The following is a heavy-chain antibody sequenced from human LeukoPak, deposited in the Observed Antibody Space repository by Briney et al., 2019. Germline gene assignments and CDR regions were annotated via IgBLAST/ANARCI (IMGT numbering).Heavy chain of an antibody. D-gene: IGHD3-22*01. V-gene: IGHV3-23*01. CDR3: TGLFDSSGYSNAFDI. CDR1: GFTFSSYG. Sequence: PGGSLRLSCTASGFTFSSYGIHWVRQAPGKGLEWVSAISGSGGSTYYADSVKGRFTISRDNSKNALYLQMNSLRAEDTAVYYCTGLFDSSGYSNAFDIWGQGTMVTVSS. CDR2: ISGSGGST. J-gene: IGHJ3*02.